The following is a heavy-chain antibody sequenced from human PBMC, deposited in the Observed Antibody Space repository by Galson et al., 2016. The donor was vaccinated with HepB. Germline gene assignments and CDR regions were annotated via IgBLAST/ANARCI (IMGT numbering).Heavy chain of an antibody. Sequence: SLRLSCAASGFTFSRYGMHWVRQAPGKGLEWVALISYDGSTGYSADSVKGRFTISRDNSKNTLYLQMSGLRVEDTAVFYCAKEPYGSGWFGQFDPWGQGTLVSVSS. V-gene: IGHV3-30*18. J-gene: IGHJ5*02. CDR1: GFTFSRYG. CDR3: AKEPYGSGWFGQFDP. CDR2: ISYDGSTG. D-gene: IGHD6-19*01.